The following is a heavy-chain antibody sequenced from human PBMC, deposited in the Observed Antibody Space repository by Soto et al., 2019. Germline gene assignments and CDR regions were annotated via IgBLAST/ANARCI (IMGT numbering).Heavy chain of an antibody. CDR3: ARNGGGAAIGSGWFDP. CDR1: GGNFSTSA. CDR2: IIPLFRTA. J-gene: IGHJ5*02. D-gene: IGHD6-13*01. Sequence: QVQLVQSGAEVKKPGSSVKVSCKASGGNFSTSAISWVRQAPGQGLEWMGGIIPLFRTANYAQRFQGRVTITADDSTSTGYLELSSLSSEDTAVYYCARNGGGAAIGSGWFDPWGQGTLVTVSS. V-gene: IGHV1-69*01.